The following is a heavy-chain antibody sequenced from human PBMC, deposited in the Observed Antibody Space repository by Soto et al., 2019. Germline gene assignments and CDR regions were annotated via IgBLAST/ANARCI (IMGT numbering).Heavy chain of an antibody. CDR2: IIPIFGTA. V-gene: IGHV1-69*13. Sequence: SVKVSCKASGGTFSSYAISWVRQAPGQGLEWMGGIIPIFGTANYAQKFQGRVTITADESTSTAYMELSSLRSEDTAVYYCARGDSSSSVFYYYGMDVWGQGTTVTVSS. CDR3: ARGDSSSSVFYYYGMDV. D-gene: IGHD6-6*01. J-gene: IGHJ6*02. CDR1: GGTFSSYA.